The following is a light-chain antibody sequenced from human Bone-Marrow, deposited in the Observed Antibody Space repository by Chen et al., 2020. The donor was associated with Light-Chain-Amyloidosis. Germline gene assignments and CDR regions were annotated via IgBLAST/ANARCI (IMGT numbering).Light chain of an antibody. CDR3: QVWDSGSDHVV. CDR1: NIGGRS. CDR2: DDS. V-gene: IGLV3-21*02. Sequence: SYVLAQPPSVSVAPGQTARITCGGDNIGGRSVHWYHQRPGQAPVLVVNDDSDRPSGIPERFSGSNSGNTATLTITRVEAGDEADYYCQVWDSGSDHVVLGGGTKLTVL. J-gene: IGLJ2*01.